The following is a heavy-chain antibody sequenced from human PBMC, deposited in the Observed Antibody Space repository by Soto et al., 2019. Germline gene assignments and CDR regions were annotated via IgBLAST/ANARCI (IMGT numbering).Heavy chain of an antibody. CDR2: INAGNGNT. Sequence: ASVKVSCKASGYTFTSYAMHWVRQAPGQRLEWMGWINAGNGNTKYSQKFQGRVTITRDTSASTAYMELSSLRSEDTAVYYCARARGFGESYGYYYYYMDVWGKGTTVTVSS. D-gene: IGHD3-10*01. J-gene: IGHJ6*03. V-gene: IGHV1-3*01. CDR3: ARARGFGESYGYYYYYMDV. CDR1: GYTFTSYA.